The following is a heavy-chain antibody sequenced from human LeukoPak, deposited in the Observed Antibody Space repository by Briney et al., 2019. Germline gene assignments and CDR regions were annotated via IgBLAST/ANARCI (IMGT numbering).Heavy chain of an antibody. CDR2: IVGAGGIT. CDR3: AKSYGGNSHDAFDI. V-gene: IGHV3-23*01. CDR1: GFTFSSDA. J-gene: IGHJ3*02. Sequence: GGSLRLSCAASGFTFSSDAMNWVRQAPGKGLEWVSAIVGAGGITYYADSVKGRFTISRDNSKNTLYLQMNSLRAEDTAVYYCAKSYGGNSHDAFDIWGQGTLVTVSS. D-gene: IGHD4-23*01.